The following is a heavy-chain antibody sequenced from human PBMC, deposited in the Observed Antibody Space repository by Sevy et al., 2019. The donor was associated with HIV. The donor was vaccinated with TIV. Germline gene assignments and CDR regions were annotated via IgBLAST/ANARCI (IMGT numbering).Heavy chain of an antibody. CDR2: IKSKTDGGTT. D-gene: IGHD1-26*01. J-gene: IGHJ5*02. CDR3: TTDSPWEGIT. V-gene: IGHV3-15*01. CDR1: GFTFSNAW. Sequence: GGSLRLSCAASGFTFSNAWMSWVRQAPGKGLEWVGCIKSKTDGGTTDYAAPVKGRFTISRDDSKNTLYLQMNSLKTEDTAVYYCTTDSPWEGITWGQGTLVTVSS.